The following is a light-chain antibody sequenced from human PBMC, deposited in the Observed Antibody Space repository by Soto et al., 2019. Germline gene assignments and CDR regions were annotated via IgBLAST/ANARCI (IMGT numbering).Light chain of an antibody. CDR1: QSLLHSDGNNY. Sequence: DIVMTQSPLSLPVTPGEPSSISCRSSQSLLHSDGNNYVDGYLQKPGQSPQLLICLGSNRASGVPDRCSGSRSVTDFTLTISRVEAEDFGVYYCMQALETPWTFGQGTQVVVK. J-gene: IGKJ1*01. V-gene: IGKV2-28*01. CDR3: MQALETPWT. CDR2: LGS.